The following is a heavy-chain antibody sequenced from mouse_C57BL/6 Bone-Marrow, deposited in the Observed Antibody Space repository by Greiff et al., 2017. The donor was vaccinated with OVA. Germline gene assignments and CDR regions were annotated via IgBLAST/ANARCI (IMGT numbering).Heavy chain of an antibody. CDR2: INPSNGGT. D-gene: IGHD1-1*01. V-gene: IGHV1-53*01. J-gene: IGHJ4*01. CDR3: ARFTTVYYYAMDY. Sequence: QVQLKQPGTELVKPGASVKLSCKASGYTFTSYWMHWVKQRPGQGLEWIGNINPSNGGTNYNEKFKSKATLTVDKSSSTAYMQLSSLTSEDSAVYYCARFTTVYYYAMDYWGQGTSVTVSS. CDR1: GYTFTSYW.